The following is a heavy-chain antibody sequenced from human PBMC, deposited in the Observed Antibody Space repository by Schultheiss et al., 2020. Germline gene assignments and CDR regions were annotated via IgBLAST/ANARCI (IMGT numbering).Heavy chain of an antibody. Sequence: SETLSLTCAVSGASISSSNWWSWVRQPPGKGLEWIGSIYYSGSTYYNPSLKSRVTISVDTSKNQFSLKLSSVTAADTAVYYCASWYSSFDYWGQGTLVTVSS. CDR3: ASWYSSFDY. CDR2: IYYSGST. CDR1: GASISSSNW. V-gene: IGHV4-4*02. J-gene: IGHJ4*02. D-gene: IGHD6-13*01.